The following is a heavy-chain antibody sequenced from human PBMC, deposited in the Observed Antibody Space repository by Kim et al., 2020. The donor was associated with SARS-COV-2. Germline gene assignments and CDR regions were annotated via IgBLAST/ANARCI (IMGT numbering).Heavy chain of an antibody. Sequence: KLYSPSLKRRLTITKDTSKNQVVLTMTNMDPVDTATYYCAHTNTINWFDPWGQGTLVTVSS. V-gene: IGHV2-5*01. CDR3: AHTNTINWFDP. J-gene: IGHJ5*02. CDR2: K. D-gene: IGHD3-9*01.